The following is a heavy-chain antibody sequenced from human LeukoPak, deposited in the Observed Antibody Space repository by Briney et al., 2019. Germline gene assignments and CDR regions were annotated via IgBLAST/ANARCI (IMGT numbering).Heavy chain of an antibody. CDR2: MNPNSGNT. V-gene: IGHV1-8*01. CDR1: GYTFTSYD. D-gene: IGHD1-26*01. J-gene: IGHJ3*02. CDR3: ATDPIVGSYDAFDI. Sequence: GASVKVPCKASGYTFTSYDINWVRQATGQGLEWMGWMNPNSGNTGYAQKFQGRVTMTEDTSTDTAYMELSSLRSEDTAVYYCATDPIVGSYDAFDIWGQGTMVTVSS.